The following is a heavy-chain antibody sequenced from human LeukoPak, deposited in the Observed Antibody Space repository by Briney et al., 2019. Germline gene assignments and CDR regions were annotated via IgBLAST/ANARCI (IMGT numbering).Heavy chain of an antibody. CDR1: GGSVSSGSYY. CDR3: ARARGDYYDSSGYYSAFDY. Sequence: SETLSLTCTVSGGSVSSGSYYWSWIRQPPGKGLECIGYIYYSGSANHNPSLKSRVTISVDMSKNQFSLKLSSVTAADTAVYYCARARGDYYDSSGYYSAFDYWGQGTLVTVSS. V-gene: IGHV4-61*01. D-gene: IGHD3-22*01. J-gene: IGHJ4*02. CDR2: IYYSGSA.